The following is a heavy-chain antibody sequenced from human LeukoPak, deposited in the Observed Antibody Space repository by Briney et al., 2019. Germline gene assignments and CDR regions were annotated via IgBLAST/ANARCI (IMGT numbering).Heavy chain of an antibody. J-gene: IGHJ4*02. CDR3: AGPPLTPLSGSGWYEGGPYFDY. D-gene: IGHD6-19*01. V-gene: IGHV4-4*07. Sequence: PSETLSLTCTVSGGSISGYYWTWIRQPAGKGLEWIGRMYFSGSTNYNPSLKSRVTMSVDTSKNQFSLKLSSVTAADTGVYYCAGPPLTPLSGSGWYEGGPYFDYWGQGTLVTVSS. CDR2: MYFSGST. CDR1: GGSISGYY.